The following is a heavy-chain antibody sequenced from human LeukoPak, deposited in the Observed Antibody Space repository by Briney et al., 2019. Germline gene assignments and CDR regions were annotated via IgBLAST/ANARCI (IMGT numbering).Heavy chain of an antibody. CDR2: ININSGGT. CDR1: GYTFTGYY. CDR3: ARSPHILTGENFDY. J-gene: IGHJ4*02. V-gene: IGHV1-2*02. Sequence: GASVKVPCKASGYTFTGYYMHWVRQAPGQGLEWMGWININSGGTNYAQKFQDRVTMTRDTSISTAYMELSRLRSHDTAVYYCARSPHILTGENFDYWGQGTLVTVSS. D-gene: IGHD3-9*01.